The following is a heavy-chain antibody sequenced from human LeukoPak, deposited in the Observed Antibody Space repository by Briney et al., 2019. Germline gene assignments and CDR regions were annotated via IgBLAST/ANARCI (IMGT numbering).Heavy chain of an antibody. Sequence: PSQTLSLTRAVSGXSISSYSASWVRQPPGKGLEWIGDIYYSGSTTYNNPSLKSRLTISVDTSKNHFSLKLRSLTAPSPAVYYFARARTSSVAYYFYGMDFWGEGTTVGVSS. CDR3: ARARTSSVAYYFYGMDF. CDR2: IYYSGST. D-gene: IGHD6-6*01. J-gene: IGHJ6*04. CDR1: GXSISSYS. V-gene: IGHV4-59*01.